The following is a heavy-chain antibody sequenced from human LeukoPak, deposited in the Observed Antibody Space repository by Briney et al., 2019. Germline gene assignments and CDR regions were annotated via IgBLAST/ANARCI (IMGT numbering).Heavy chain of an antibody. CDR2: IYHSGST. J-gene: IGHJ4*02. V-gene: IGHV4-4*02. CDR1: GGSISSSNW. D-gene: IGHD2-21*02. CDR3: AKDGRVVTAMYYFDY. Sequence: SETLSLTCAVSGGSISSSNWWSWVRQPPGKGLEWIGEIYHSGSTNYNPSLKSRVTISVDKSKNQFSLKLSSVTAADTAVYYCAKDGRVVTAMYYFDYWGQGTLVTVSS.